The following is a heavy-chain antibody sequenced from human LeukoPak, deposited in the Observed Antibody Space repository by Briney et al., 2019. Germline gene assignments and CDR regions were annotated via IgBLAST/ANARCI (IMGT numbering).Heavy chain of an antibody. CDR1: GYTFTSYG. D-gene: IGHD2-2*01. CDR2: IIPIFGTA. V-gene: IGHV1-69*06. J-gene: IGHJ5*02. Sequence: SVKVSCKASGYTFTSYGISWVRQAPGQGLEWMGGIIPIFGTANYAQKFQGRVTITADKSTSTAYMELSSLRSEDTAVYYCARRGVSSTSWFDPWGQGTLVTVSS. CDR3: ARRGVSSTSWFDP.